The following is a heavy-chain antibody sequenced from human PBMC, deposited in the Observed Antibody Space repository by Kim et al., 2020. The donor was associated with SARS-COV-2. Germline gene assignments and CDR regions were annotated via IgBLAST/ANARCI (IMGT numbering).Heavy chain of an antibody. J-gene: IGHJ5*02. CDR3: ARERRFGEFGVFDP. D-gene: IGHD3-10*01. V-gene: IGHV3-7*03. CDR1: GFTFSSYW. Sequence: GGSLRLSCAASGFTFSSYWMSWVRQAPGKGLEWVANIKQDGSEKYYVDSVKGRFTISRDNAKNSLYLQMNSLRAEDTAVYYCARERRFGEFGVFDPWGQGTLVTVSS. CDR2: IKQDGSEK.